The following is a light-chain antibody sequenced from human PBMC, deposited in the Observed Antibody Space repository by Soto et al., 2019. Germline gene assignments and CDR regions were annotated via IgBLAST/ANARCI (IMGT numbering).Light chain of an antibody. Sequence: QPVLTQPPSVSGAPGQRVTISCTGSSSNIGAGYDVHWYQQLPGTAPKLLIYGNSNRPSGVPDRFSGSKSGTSAALAITGLQAEDEADYLCQTYDTSLSVVVFGGGTKVTVL. CDR1: SSNIGAGYD. CDR3: QTYDTSLSVVV. CDR2: GNS. J-gene: IGLJ2*01. V-gene: IGLV1-40*01.